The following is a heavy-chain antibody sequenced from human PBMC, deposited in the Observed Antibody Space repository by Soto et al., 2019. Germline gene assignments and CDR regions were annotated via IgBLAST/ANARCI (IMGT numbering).Heavy chain of an antibody. D-gene: IGHD3-3*01. V-gene: IGHV3-21*01. CDR2: ISSSSSYI. Sequence: PGESLKISCAASGFTFSTYNMNWVRQAPGKGLEWVSSISSSSSYIYYADSVKGRFTISRDNAKNSLHLQMNSLRAEDTAVYYCARDYDFWSGRGGMDVWGQGTTVTVSS. CDR3: ARDYDFWSGRGGMDV. CDR1: GFTFSTYN. J-gene: IGHJ6*02.